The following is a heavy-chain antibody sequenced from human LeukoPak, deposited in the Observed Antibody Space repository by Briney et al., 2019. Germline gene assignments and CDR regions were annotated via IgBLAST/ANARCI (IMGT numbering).Heavy chain of an antibody. D-gene: IGHD6-13*01. CDR2: IYYSGST. CDR3: AREMAGYSSSWYPGYYGMDV. CDR1: GGSISSYY. Sequence: SETLSLTCTVSGGSISSYYWSWIRQPPGKGLEWIGYIYYSGSTNYNPSLKSRVTISVDTSKNQFSLKLSSVTAADTAVYYCAREMAGYSSSWYPGYYGMDVWGQGTTVTVSS. V-gene: IGHV4-59*01. J-gene: IGHJ6*02.